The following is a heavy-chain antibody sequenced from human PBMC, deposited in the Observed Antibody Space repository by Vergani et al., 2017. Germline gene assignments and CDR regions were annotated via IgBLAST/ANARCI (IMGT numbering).Heavy chain of an antibody. D-gene: IGHD1-1*01. CDR2: ILYDGTQK. CDR3: ATKSCGTAGCQMGCFRE. J-gene: IGHJ1*01. Sequence: QVHLVESGGGVVQPGRSLRLSCVVSGFTSSYYGMHWVRQAPGKGLEWVAVILYDGTQKYYADSVKGRFTISRDNSKSTLYLQMNSLRTEDTAVYYCATKSCGTAGCQMGCFREWGQGTLVTVSS. CDR1: GFTSSYYG. V-gene: IGHV3-30*03.